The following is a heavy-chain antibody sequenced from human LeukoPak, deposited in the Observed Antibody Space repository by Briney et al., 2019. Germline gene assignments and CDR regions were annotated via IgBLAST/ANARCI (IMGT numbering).Heavy chain of an antibody. Sequence: GGSLRLSCAASGFTFSSYSMNWVRQAPGKGLEWVSYISSSGSTIYYADSVKGRFTISRDNAKNSLYLQMNSLRAEDTAVYYCARDSSSPGDYWGQGTLVTVSS. D-gene: IGHD6-6*01. J-gene: IGHJ4*02. CDR2: ISSSGSTI. CDR3: ARDSSSPGDY. CDR1: GFTFSSYS. V-gene: IGHV3-48*04.